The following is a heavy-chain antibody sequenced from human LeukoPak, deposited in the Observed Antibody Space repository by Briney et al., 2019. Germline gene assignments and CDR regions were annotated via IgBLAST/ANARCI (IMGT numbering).Heavy chain of an antibody. CDR1: GFTVSSNY. Sequence: GGSLRHSCAASGFTVSSNYMSWVRQAPGKGLEWVSVIYSGGSTYYADSVKGRFTISRDNSKDTLYLQLNSLRAEDTAVYYCAKSVATISKGMDVWGHGTTVTVSS. J-gene: IGHJ6*02. V-gene: IGHV3-53*01. CDR3: AKSVATISKGMDV. CDR2: IYSGGST. D-gene: IGHD5-12*01.